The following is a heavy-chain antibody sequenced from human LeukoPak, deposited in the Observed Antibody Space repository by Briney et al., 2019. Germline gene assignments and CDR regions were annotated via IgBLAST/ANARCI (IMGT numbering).Heavy chain of an antibody. CDR3: ARARYYYDSSGYRLGKLDY. CDR1: GGSISSGGYS. J-gene: IGHJ4*02. Sequence: SETLSLTCAVSGGSISSGGYSWSRIRQPPGKGLEWIGYIYHSGSTYYNPSLKSRVTISVDRSKNQFSLKLSSVTAADTAVYYCARARYYYDSSGYRLGKLDYWGQGTLVTVSS. CDR2: IYHSGST. V-gene: IGHV4-30-2*01. D-gene: IGHD3-22*01.